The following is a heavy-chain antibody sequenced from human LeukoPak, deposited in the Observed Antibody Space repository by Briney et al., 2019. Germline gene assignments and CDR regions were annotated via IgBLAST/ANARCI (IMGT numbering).Heavy chain of an antibody. J-gene: IGHJ4*02. CDR1: GGSIRSSYYY. D-gene: IGHD3-22*01. Sequence: SETLSLTCTVSGGSIRSSYYYWGWIRQPPGKGLEWIGSIYDSGSTYYNPSLKSRVTISVDTSKNQFSLQLNSVTPEDTAVYYCARGTGDSCKDWGLGTLVTVSS. V-gene: IGHV4-39*01. CDR2: IYDSGST. CDR3: ARGTGDSCKD.